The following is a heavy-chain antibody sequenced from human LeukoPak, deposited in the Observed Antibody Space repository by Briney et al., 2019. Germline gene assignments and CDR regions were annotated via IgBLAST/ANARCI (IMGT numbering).Heavy chain of an antibody. D-gene: IGHD3-3*01. CDR1: GYTFTSYD. J-gene: IGHJ4*02. CDR3: VRGKGKIRFLASR. Sequence: ASVKVSCKASGYTFTSYDINWVRQATGQGLEWMGWMNPNSGNTGYAQKFQGRGTMTRNTSLSTAYMELSSLRSEDTAVCYCVRGKGKIRFLASRWGQGTLVTVSS. CDR2: MNPNSGNT. V-gene: IGHV1-8*01.